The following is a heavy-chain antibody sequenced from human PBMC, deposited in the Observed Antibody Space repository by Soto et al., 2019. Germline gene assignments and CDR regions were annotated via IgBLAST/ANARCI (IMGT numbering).Heavy chain of an antibody. CDR1: GFTLSSYW. Sequence: EVQLVESGGGLVQPGGSLRLSCAASGFTLSSYWMHWVRQAPGKGLVWVSRINIDGSSTSYADSVKGRFTISRDNAKITLYLQVNSLRAEDTAVYYCARSRDGYNFVGDCWGQGTLVTVSS. J-gene: IGHJ4*02. D-gene: IGHD5-12*01. CDR3: ARSRDGYNFVGDC. CDR2: INIDGSST. V-gene: IGHV3-74*01.